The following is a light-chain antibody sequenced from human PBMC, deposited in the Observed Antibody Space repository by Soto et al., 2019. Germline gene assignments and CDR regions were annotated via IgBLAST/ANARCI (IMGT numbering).Light chain of an antibody. CDR2: GAS. CDR1: QSVSSN. J-gene: IGKJ5*01. V-gene: IGKV3-15*01. CDR3: QQYYNWPPIT. Sequence: EIVMTQSPATLSVSPGERATLSCRASQSVSSNLAWYQQKPGHAPRLLIYGASTRATGIPARFSGSGSGTEFTLTISSLQSEDFAVYYCQQYYNWPPITFGQGTRLEIK.